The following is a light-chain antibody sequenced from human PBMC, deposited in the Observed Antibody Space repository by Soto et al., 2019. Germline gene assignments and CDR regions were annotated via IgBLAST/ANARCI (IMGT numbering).Light chain of an antibody. Sequence: EIVLTQSPGTLSLSPVERATLSYMASQSVSSSYLAWYQQQPGQAPRLLIYGASSRATGFPARFSGSGSGTDFTLTISSLQSEDFAVYYCQQYNNWPWTFGQGTRLEIK. J-gene: IGKJ5*01. V-gene: IGKV3-15*01. CDR3: QQYNNWPWT. CDR1: QSVSSSY. CDR2: GAS.